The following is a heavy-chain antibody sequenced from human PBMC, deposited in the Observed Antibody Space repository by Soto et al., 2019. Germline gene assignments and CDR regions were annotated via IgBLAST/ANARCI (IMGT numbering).Heavy chain of an antibody. V-gene: IGHV3-74*01. Sequence: PGGSLRLSCAASGFTISSYWMHWVRQAPGKGLVWVSRINSDESSTDYADSVKGRFTISRDNAKNTLYLQMNSLRAEDTALYYCARSKATFGKNWFDPWGQGTLVTVPQ. J-gene: IGHJ5*02. CDR1: GFTISSYW. CDR2: INSDESST. D-gene: IGHD3-16*01. CDR3: ARSKATFGKNWFDP.